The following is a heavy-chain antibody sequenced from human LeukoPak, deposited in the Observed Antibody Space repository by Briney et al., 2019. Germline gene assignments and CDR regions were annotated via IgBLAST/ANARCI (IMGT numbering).Heavy chain of an antibody. Sequence: ASVKVSCKASGYTFTSYYMHWVRQAPGQGLEWMGIINPSGGSTSYARKFQGRVTMTRDTSTSTVYMELSSLRSEGTAVYYCARAEDIVVVVAATPINSPFDPWGQGTLVTVSS. J-gene: IGHJ5*02. D-gene: IGHD2-15*01. CDR1: GYTFTSYY. CDR2: INPSGGST. CDR3: ARAEDIVVVVAATPINSPFDP. V-gene: IGHV1-46*01.